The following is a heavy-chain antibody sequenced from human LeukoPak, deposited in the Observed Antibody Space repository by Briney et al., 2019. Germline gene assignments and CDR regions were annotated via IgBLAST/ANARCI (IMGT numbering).Heavy chain of an antibody. CDR2: INPDGSDT. V-gene: IGHV3-7*01. CDR3: ARDDGIRTVDY. Sequence: GGSLRLSCVNSGFTFSTYWMTWLRQTPGQGLEWVAKINPDGSDTYYLGSVQGRFTVSRDNAKRSLFLQMNSLRVEDTAAYYCARDDGIRTVDYWGQGTLVTVSS. D-gene: IGHD4-4*01. CDR1: GFTFSTYW. J-gene: IGHJ4*02.